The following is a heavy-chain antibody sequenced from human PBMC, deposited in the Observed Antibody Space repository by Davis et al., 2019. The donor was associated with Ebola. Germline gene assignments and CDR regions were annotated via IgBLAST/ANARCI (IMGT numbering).Heavy chain of an antibody. V-gene: IGHV3-23*01. CDR2: ISGSGGST. CDR3: ARSVGAWGGNSLGY. Sequence: GESLKISCAASGFTFSSYAMSWVRQAPGKGLEWVSAISGSGGSTYYADSVKGRFTISRDNSKNTLYLQMNSVRAEDTAVYYCARSVGAWGGNSLGYWGQGTLVTVSS. CDR1: GFTFSSYA. D-gene: IGHD4-23*01. J-gene: IGHJ4*02.